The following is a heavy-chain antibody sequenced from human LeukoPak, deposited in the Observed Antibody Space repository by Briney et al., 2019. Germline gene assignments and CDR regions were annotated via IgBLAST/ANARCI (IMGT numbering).Heavy chain of an antibody. CDR3: ARVMVVPAAIMVRWFDP. Sequence: SETLSLTCTVSGGSISSGGYYWSWIRQHPGKGLEWIGYIYYSGSTYYNPSLKSRVTISVDTSKNQFSLKLSSVTAADTAVYHCARVMVVPAAIMVRWFDPWGQGTLVTVSS. CDR1: GGSISSGGYY. J-gene: IGHJ5*02. V-gene: IGHV4-31*03. CDR2: IYYSGST. D-gene: IGHD2-2*01.